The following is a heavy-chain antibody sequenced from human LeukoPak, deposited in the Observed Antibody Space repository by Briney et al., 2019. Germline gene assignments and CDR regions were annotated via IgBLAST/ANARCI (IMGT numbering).Heavy chain of an antibody. J-gene: IGHJ6*02. Sequence: GRSLRLSCAASGFTFSSYSMHWVRQAPGKGLEWVAVISYDGSNKYYADSVKGRFTISRDNSKNTLYLQMNSLRAEDTAVYYCAREGGAAADYYYYYGMDVWGQGTTVTVSS. CDR1: GFTFSSYS. V-gene: IGHV3-30-3*01. D-gene: IGHD6-13*01. CDR2: ISYDGSNK. CDR3: AREGGAAADYYYYYGMDV.